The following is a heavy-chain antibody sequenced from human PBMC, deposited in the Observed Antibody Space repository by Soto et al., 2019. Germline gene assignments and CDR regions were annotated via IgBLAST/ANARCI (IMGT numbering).Heavy chain of an antibody. V-gene: IGHV3-21*04. D-gene: IGHD1-26*01. J-gene: IGHJ4*02. CDR2: ISSSSYI. CDR1: GFTFSSYI. CDR3: AREGGLVGYTSSFDY. Sequence: GGSLRLSCAASGFTFSSYIMNWVRQAPGKGLEWVSSISSSSYIYYADSVKGRFTISRDNAKNSLYLQMDSLRAEDTAVYYCAREGGLVGYTSSFDYWGRGTLVTVSS.